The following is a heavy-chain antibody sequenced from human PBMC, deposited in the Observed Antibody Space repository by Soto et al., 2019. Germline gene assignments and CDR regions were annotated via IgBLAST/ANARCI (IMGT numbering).Heavy chain of an antibody. CDR1: GGSISSGGYY. CDR2: IFYSGTT. D-gene: IGHD6-13*01. J-gene: IGHJ5*02. Sequence: QVQLQESGPGLVKPSQTLSLTCTVSGGSISSGGYYWSWIRQHPGKGLAWIGYIFYSGTTYYNPSLKSRVSISVDTSKNQFSLRLSSVTAADTAVYYCARDFEGGYSSSVVWFDPWGQGTLVTVSS. CDR3: ARDFEGGYSSSVVWFDP. V-gene: IGHV4-31*03.